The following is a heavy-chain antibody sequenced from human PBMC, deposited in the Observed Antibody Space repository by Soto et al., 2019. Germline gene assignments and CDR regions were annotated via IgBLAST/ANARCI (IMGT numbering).Heavy chain of an antibody. CDR3: ARDRDDYGSGNYYNRIDF. V-gene: IGHV1-69*01. J-gene: IGHJ4*02. CDR1: GGIFSTYA. D-gene: IGHD3-10*01. Sequence: QVQLVQSGAEVKKPGSSVKVSCKASGGIFSTYAISWLRQAPGQGLEWMGGIIPIFGTPNYAQRCQGRGTITADESTSTAYMELRRLRSEDTAVYYCARDRDDYGSGNYYNRIDFWGQGTLVTVSS. CDR2: IIPIFGTP.